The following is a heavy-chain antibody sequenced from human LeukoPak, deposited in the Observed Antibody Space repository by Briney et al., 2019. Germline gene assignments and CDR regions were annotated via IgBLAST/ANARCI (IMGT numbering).Heavy chain of an antibody. CDR2: IHHGGTT. CDR1: GGSFSGYY. CDR3: ARAPTVEWLSTYMDV. V-gene: IGHV4-34*01. Sequence: SETLSLTCAVNGGSFSGYYWSWIRQPPGKGLEWIGEIHHGGTTDYNPSLKSRVTISLDTSRNELSLTLTSVTAGDTAVYYCARAPTVEWLSTYMDVWGKGTAVTVSS. D-gene: IGHD3-3*01. J-gene: IGHJ6*03.